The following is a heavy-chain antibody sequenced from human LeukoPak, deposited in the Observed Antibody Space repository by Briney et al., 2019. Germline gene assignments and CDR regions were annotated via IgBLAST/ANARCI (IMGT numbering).Heavy chain of an antibody. CDR2: IYSSGST. CDR1: GGSISSGSYY. Sequence: SETLSLTCTVSGGSISSGSYYWSWIRQPAGKGLEWIGRIYSSGSTNYNPSLKSRFTISVDTSKNQFSLKLSSVTAADTAVYYCARLCYDFWSGRGHDAFDIWGQGTMVTVSS. J-gene: IGHJ3*02. D-gene: IGHD3-3*01. V-gene: IGHV4-61*02. CDR3: ARLCYDFWSGRGHDAFDI.